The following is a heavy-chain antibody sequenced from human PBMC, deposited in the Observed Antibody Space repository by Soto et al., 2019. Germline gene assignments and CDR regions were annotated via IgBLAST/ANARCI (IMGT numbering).Heavy chain of an antibody. CDR2: IIPIFGTA. V-gene: IGHV1-69*01. CDR1: GGTFSSYA. D-gene: IGHD2-2*01. CDR3: ARVKNYCSSTSCTGFDP. Sequence: QVQLVQSGAEVKKPGSSVKVSCKASGGTFSSYAISWVRQAPGQGLEWMGGIIPIFGTANYAQKFQGSVTITADESTSTAYMELSSLRSEDTAVYYCARVKNYCSSTSCTGFDPWGQGTLVTVSS. J-gene: IGHJ5*02.